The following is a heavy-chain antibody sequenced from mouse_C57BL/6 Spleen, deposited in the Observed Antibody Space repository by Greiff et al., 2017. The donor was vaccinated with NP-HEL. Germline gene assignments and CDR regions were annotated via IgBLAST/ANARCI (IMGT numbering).Heavy chain of an antibody. CDR2: IWGVGST. J-gene: IGHJ3*01. D-gene: IGHD3-2*02. CDR3: ASDPDSSGGFAY. Sequence: VKLMESGPGLVAPSQSLSITCTVSGFSLTSYGVDWVRQSPGKGLEWLGVIWGVGSTNYNSALKSRLSISKDNSKSQVFLKMNSLQTDDTAMYYCASDPDSSGGFAYWGQGTLVTVSA. V-gene: IGHV2-6*01. CDR1: GFSLTSYG.